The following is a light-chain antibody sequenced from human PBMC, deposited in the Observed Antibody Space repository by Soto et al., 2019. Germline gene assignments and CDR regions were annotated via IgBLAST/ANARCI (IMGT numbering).Light chain of an antibody. CDR1: SSNIGSNT. V-gene: IGLV1-44*01. CDR3: AAWDDSLNGQVV. J-gene: IGLJ2*01. Sequence: QAVVTQPPSASGTPGQRVTISCSGSSSNIGSNTVNWYQQLPGTAPKLLIYSNNQRPSGVPDRFSGSTSGTSASLAISGLQSEDEADYYCAAWDDSLNGQVVFGGGTKVTVL. CDR2: SNN.